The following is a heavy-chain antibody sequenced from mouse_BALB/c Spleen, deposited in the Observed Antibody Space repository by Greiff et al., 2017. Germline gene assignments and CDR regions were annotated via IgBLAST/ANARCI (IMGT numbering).Heavy chain of an antibody. V-gene: IGHV3-2*02. Sequence: DVKLQESGPGLVKPSQSLSLTCTVTGYSITSDYAWNWIRQFPGNKLEWMGYISYSGSTSYNPSLKSRISITRDTSKNQFFLQLNSVTTEDTATYYCARARKVFDYWGQGTTLTVSS. J-gene: IGHJ2*01. CDR3: ARARKVFDY. CDR1: GYSITSDYA. CDR2: ISYSGST.